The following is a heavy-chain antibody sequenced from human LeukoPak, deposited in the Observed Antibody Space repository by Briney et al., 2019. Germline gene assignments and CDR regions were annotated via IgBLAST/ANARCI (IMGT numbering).Heavy chain of an antibody. CDR2: INHSGST. Sequence: PSETLSLTCAVYGGSFSGYYWSWIRQPPGKGLEWIGEINHSGSTYYNPSLKSRVTISVDTSKNQFSLKLSSVTAADTAVYYCARHLVTRREEAVAGSYWYFDLWGRGTLVTVSS. J-gene: IGHJ2*01. D-gene: IGHD6-19*01. CDR3: ARHLVTRREEAVAGSYWYFDL. CDR1: GGSFSGYY. V-gene: IGHV4-34*01.